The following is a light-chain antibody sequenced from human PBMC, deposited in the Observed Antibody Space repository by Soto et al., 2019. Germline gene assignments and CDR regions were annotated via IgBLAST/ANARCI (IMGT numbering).Light chain of an antibody. CDR3: QQYHSLPPT. J-gene: IGKJ1*01. CDR2: GAS. CDR1: QDIRKY. V-gene: IGKV1-33*01. Sequence: DIQMTQSPSSLSASVGDRVTITCQASQDIRKYVSRYQKKPGKAPKLLIYGASTLETRCPSRFSGSGSGTHFTFTISSLQPEDLATYSFQQYHSLPPTFGQGTKVEI.